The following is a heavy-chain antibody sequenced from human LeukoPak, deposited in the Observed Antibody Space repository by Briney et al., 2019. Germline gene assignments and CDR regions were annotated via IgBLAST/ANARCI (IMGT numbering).Heavy chain of an antibody. CDR1: GGSISSGSYY. J-gene: IGHJ4*02. CDR3: ARDHEDPYYFDY. V-gene: IGHV4-61*02. Sequence: SQTLSLTCTVSGGSISSGSYYWSWIRQPAGKGLEWIGRIYTSGSTNYNPSLKSRVTISVDTSKNQFSLKLSSVTAADTAVYYCARDHEDPYYFDYWGQGTLVTVSS. CDR2: IYTSGST.